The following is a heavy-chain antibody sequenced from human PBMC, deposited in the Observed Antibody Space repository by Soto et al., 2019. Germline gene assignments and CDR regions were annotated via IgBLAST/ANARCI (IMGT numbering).Heavy chain of an antibody. V-gene: IGHV4-4*02. D-gene: IGHD6-13*01. CDR1: GGSISSSNW. CDR2: IYHSGST. CDR3: ATPSYPGIAAAGTGTKSRNYYYYYGMDV. J-gene: IGHJ6*02. Sequence: SETLSLTCAVSGGSISSSNWWSWVRQPPGKGLEWIGEIYHSGSTNYNPSLKSRVTISVDKSKNPFSLKLSSVTAADTAVYYCATPSYPGIAAAGTGTKSRNYYYYYGMDVWGQGTTVTVSS.